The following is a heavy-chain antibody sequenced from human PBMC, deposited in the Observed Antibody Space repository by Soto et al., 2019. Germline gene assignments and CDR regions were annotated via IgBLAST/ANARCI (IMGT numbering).Heavy chain of an antibody. CDR2: IVVGSGNT. V-gene: IGHV1-58*02. D-gene: IGHD2-15*01. J-gene: IGHJ4*02. Sequence: SVQGSCKTSGFTFTSSARQWVRQARGQRLEWIGWIVVGSGNTNYAQKFQERVTITRDMSTSTAYMELSSLRSEDTAVYYCAADTAIGWSNSWGQGTLVTVSS. CDR3: AADTAIGWSNS. CDR1: GFTFTSSA.